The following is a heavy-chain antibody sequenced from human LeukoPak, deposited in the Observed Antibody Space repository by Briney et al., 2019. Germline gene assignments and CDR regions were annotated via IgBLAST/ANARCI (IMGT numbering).Heavy chain of an antibody. V-gene: IGHV1-69-2*01. J-gene: IGHJ4*02. CDR2: IDPEDGET. D-gene: IGHD1-26*01. Sequence: GASVKVSCKASDHTFADGYIHWIQQAPGKGLQWVGRIDPEDGETVYGQRFQGRVTITADTSINTSYMQVTNLTPDDTAIFYCATIDHSITVGPNNDLRDHWGQGTQVIVSS. CDR1: DHTFADGY. CDR3: ATIDHSITVGPNNDLRDH.